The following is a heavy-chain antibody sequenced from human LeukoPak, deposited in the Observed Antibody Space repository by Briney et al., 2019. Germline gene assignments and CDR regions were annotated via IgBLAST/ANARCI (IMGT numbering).Heavy chain of an antibody. J-gene: IGHJ4*02. CDR3: ARAKWRRGTFNY. V-gene: IGHV3-48*03. D-gene: IGHD5-12*01. CDR1: GFTFSSYE. CDR2: ISGTAGTI. Sequence: GGSLRLSCAASGFTFSSYEMNWVRQAPGKGLEWVSYISGTAGTIYYADPVKGRSTISRDNAKNSLYLQMNSLRAEDTALYYCARAKWRRGTFNYWGQGTLVTVSS.